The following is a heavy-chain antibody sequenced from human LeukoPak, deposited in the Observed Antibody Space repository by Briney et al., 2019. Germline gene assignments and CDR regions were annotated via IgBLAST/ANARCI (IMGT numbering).Heavy chain of an antibody. CDR2: ISYDGSNK. Sequence: GRSLRLSCAASGFTFSSYAMHWVRQAPGKGLEWVAVISYDGSNKYYADSVKGRFTISRDNSKNTLYLQMNSLRAEDTAVYYCALQPIPYYFDYWGQGTLVTVSS. J-gene: IGHJ4*02. D-gene: IGHD1-1*01. CDR3: ALQPIPYYFDY. V-gene: IGHV3-30-3*01. CDR1: GFTFSSYA.